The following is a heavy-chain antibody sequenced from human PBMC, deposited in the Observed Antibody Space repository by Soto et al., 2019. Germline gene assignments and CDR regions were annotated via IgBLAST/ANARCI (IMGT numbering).Heavy chain of an antibody. CDR1: GCSISSGDYY. Sequence: SETLSLTCTVSGCSISSGDYYWSWSRQPPGKGLEWVGYIYYSGSTYYNPSLKSRVTISVDTSTSTVYMELSSLRSDDTAVYYCARVRGGGSEYFFDYWGQGTLVTVSS. J-gene: IGHJ4*02. CDR2: IYYSGST. V-gene: IGHV4-30-4*02. D-gene: IGHD2-15*01. CDR3: ARVRGGGSEYFFDY.